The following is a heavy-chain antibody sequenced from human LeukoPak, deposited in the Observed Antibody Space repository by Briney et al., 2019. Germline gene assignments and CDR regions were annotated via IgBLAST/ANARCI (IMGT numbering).Heavy chain of an antibody. CDR2: IWYDGSNK. CDR1: GFTFSSYG. V-gene: IGHV3-30*02. CDR3: AKSKTYGDFGYFDY. J-gene: IGHJ4*02. Sequence: GGSLRLSCAASGFTFSSYGMHWVRQAPGKGLEWVAVIWYDGSNKYYADSVKGRFTISRDNSKNTLYVQMNSLRAEDTAMYYCAKSKTYGDFGYFDYWGQGILVTVSS. D-gene: IGHD4-17*01.